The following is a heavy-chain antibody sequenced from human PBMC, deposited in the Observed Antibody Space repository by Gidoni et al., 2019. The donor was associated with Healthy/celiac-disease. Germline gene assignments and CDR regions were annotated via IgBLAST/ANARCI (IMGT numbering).Heavy chain of an antibody. Sequence: EVQLVESGGGLVQPGGSLSLSCAASGFTFSSYSMNWVRQAPGKGLEWVSYISSSSSTIYYADSVKGRFTISRDNAKNSLYLQMNSLRAEDTAVYYCARDVIAVAGYFDYWGQGTLVTVSS. D-gene: IGHD6-19*01. V-gene: IGHV3-48*01. CDR1: GFTFSSYS. CDR2: ISSSSSTI. CDR3: ARDVIAVAGYFDY. J-gene: IGHJ4*02.